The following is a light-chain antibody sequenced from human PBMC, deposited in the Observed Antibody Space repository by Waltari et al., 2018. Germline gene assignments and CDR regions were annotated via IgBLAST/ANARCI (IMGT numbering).Light chain of an antibody. CDR1: QSVSRT. J-gene: IGKJ1*01. CDR3: QHYVRLPAT. Sequence: EIVLTQSPGTLSLSPGERATLSCRASQSVSRTLAWYQQKPGQAPRRLIYGASSRATGIPDRFSGSGSGTDFSLTISRLEPEDFAVYYCQHYVRLPATFGQGTKVEIK. CDR2: GAS. V-gene: IGKV3-20*01.